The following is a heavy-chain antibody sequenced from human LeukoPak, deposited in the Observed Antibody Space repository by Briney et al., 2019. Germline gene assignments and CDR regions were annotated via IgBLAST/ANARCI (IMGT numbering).Heavy chain of an antibody. CDR1: GYTFTGYY. CDR2: INPNSGGT. V-gene: IGHV1-2*02. D-gene: IGHD6-13*01. CDR3: ARDTGYSCSWSPAYYYYYYMDV. J-gene: IGHJ6*03. Sequence: GASVKVSCKASGYTFTGYYMHWVRQAPGQGLEWMGWINPNSGGTNYAQKFQGRVTMTRDTSISTAYMELSRLRSDGTAVYYCARDTGYSCSWSPAYYYYYYMDVWGKGTTVTVSS.